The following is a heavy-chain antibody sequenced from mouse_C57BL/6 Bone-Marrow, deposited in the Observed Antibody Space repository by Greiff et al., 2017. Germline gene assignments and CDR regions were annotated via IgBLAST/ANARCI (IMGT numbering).Heavy chain of an antibody. CDR1: GFSLTSYG. CDR3: ARNGGLQDYYAMDY. D-gene: IGHD2-2*01. CDR2: IWRGGST. J-gene: IGHJ4*01. V-gene: IGHV2-5*01. Sequence: QVQLQQSGPGLVQPSQSLSITCTVSGFSLTSYGVHWVRQSPGKGLEWLGVIWRGGSTDYNAAFMSRLSITKDNSKSQVFFKMNSLQADDTAIYYCARNGGLQDYYAMDYWGQGTSVTVSS.